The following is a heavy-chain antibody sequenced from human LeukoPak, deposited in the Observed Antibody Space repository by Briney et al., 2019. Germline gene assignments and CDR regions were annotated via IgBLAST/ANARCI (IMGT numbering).Heavy chain of an antibody. J-gene: IGHJ2*01. CDR2: ISGSGGST. D-gene: IGHD6-13*01. V-gene: IGHV3-23*01. CDR3: ARVIDSNSWYFDL. Sequence: GGSLRLSCAASGFTFSSYAMSWVRQAPGKGLEWVSAISGSGGSTYYADSAKGRFTISRDNAKNTLYLQMNSLRAEDTAVYYCARVIDSNSWYFDLWGRGTLVTVSS. CDR1: GFTFSSYA.